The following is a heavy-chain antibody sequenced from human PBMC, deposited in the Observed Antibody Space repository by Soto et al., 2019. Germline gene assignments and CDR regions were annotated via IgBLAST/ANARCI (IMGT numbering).Heavy chain of an antibody. CDR3: ALKAGYCSSTSCNFDY. J-gene: IGHJ4*02. Sequence: GASVKVSCKASGGTFSIYTISWVRQAPGQGLEWMGRIIPILGIANYAQKFQGRVTITADKSTSTAYMELSSLRSEDTAVYYCALKAGYCSSTSCNFDYWGQGTLVTVSS. CDR2: IIPILGIA. D-gene: IGHD2-2*01. V-gene: IGHV1-69*02. CDR1: GGTFSIYT.